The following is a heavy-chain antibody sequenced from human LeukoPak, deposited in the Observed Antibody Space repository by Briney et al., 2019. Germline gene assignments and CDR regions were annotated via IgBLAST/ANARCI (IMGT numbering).Heavy chain of an antibody. D-gene: IGHD3-22*01. V-gene: IGHV3-53*01. CDR2: IYSGGST. CDR1: GFKFSNYA. CDR3: ARARAYYYDSSGYYYDY. Sequence: PGGSLRLSCAASGFKFSNYAMSWVRQAPGKGLEWVSVIYSGGSTYYADSVKGRFTISRDNSKNTLYLQMNSLRAEDTAVYYCARARAYYYDSSGYYYDYWGQGTLVTVSS. J-gene: IGHJ4*02.